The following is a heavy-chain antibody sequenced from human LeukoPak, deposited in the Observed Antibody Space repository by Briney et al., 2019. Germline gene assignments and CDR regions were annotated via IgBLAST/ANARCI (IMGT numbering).Heavy chain of an antibody. J-gene: IGHJ6*04. Sequence: GGSLRLSCAASGFTVNTNYMSWVRQAPGKGLEWVSIMHSVGTTYYADSVKGRFTFSRDNSKNTLYLQMNNLRAEDTAVYYCARDSSSGRGYYYYYGMDVWGEGTTVTVSS. V-gene: IGHV3-53*01. CDR3: ARDSSSGRGYYYYYGMDV. CDR2: MHSVGTT. CDR1: GFTVNTNY. D-gene: IGHD1-26*01.